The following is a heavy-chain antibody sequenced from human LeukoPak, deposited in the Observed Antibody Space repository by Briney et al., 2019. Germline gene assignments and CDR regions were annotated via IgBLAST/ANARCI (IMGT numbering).Heavy chain of an antibody. D-gene: IGHD3-22*01. CDR2: IIPIFGTA. J-gene: IGHJ4*02. CDR3: TANYDSSGYIYFDY. Sequence: GASVRVSCKASGYTFTGYYMHWVRQAPGQGLEWMGGIIPIFGTASYAQKFQGRVTITTDESTSTAYMELSSLRSEDTAVYYCTANYDSSGYIYFDYWGQGTLVTVSS. V-gene: IGHV1-69*05. CDR1: GYTFTGYY.